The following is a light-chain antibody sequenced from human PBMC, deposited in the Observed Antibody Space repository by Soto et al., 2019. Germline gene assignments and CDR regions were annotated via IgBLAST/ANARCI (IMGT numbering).Light chain of an antibody. V-gene: IGLV1-44*01. CDR2: KNN. CDR1: RSNIGNNA. Sequence: QPVLTQTPSASGTPGQTVTISCSGSRSNIGNNAVSWYQQFPGTAPKVLIYKNNQRPSGVPDRFSGSKSGTSASLAISGLQSEDEADYYCATWDDSRNARGVFGGGTKLTVL. J-gene: IGLJ3*02. CDR3: ATWDDSRNARGV.